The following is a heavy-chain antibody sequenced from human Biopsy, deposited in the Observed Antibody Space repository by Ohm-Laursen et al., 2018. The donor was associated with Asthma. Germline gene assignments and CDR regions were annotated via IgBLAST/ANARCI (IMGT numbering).Heavy chain of an antibody. J-gene: IGHJ3*02. CDR1: VFSFNSYG. CDR3: AKERYYDFWSGYPI. Sequence: SLSLSCAASVFSFNSYGMHWDRQSPGKRLERVAVMSFDGRQTYYADSVKGRFTISRDNSKNTLYLQMNSLRAEDTAVYYCAKERYYDFWSGYPIWGQGTMVTVSS. D-gene: IGHD3-3*01. CDR2: MSFDGRQT. V-gene: IGHV3-30*18.